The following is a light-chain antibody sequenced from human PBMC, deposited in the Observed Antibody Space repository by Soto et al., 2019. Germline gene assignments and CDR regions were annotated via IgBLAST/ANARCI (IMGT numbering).Light chain of an antibody. Sequence: QTVVTQPPSASGTPGQRVTISCSGSRSNIESNTVNWYQQLTGTAPKLLIFNNNQWPSGVPDRFSVSKSGTSASLAISGLQSGDEADYYCAAWDDSLNGWVFGGGTKLTVL. J-gene: IGLJ3*02. CDR1: RSNIESNT. CDR2: NNN. V-gene: IGLV1-44*01. CDR3: AAWDDSLNGWV.